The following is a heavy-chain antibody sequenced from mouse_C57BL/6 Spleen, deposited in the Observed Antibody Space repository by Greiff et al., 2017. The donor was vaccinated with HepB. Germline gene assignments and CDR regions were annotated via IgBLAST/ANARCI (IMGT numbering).Heavy chain of an antibody. CDR3: TRSLITTVVATDYFDY. V-gene: IGHV1-15*01. Sequence: VKLQESGAELVRPGASVTLSCKASGYTFTDYEMHWVKQTPVHGLEWIGAIDPETGGTAYNQKFKGKAILTADKSSSTAYMELRSLTSEDSAVYYCTRSLITTVVATDYFDYWGQGTTLTVSS. J-gene: IGHJ2*01. D-gene: IGHD1-1*01. CDR1: GYTFTDYE. CDR2: IDPETGGT.